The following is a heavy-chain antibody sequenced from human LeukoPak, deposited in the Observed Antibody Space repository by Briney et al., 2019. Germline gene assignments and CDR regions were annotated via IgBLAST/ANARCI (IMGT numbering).Heavy chain of an antibody. D-gene: IGHD1-26*01. CDR2: MNGGNGNT. CDR1: GYIFTDYA. CDR3: ARAEGSYYHDYVVV. Sequence: ASVKVSCKASGYIFTDYAIHWLRQAPGQRPEWMGWMNGGNGNTKYSQKFQGRITLIRDTSAATAYMELSSLRHDDLAAYYCARAEGSYYHDYVVVWSKGTRVTVSS. V-gene: IGHV1-3*01. J-gene: IGHJ6*03.